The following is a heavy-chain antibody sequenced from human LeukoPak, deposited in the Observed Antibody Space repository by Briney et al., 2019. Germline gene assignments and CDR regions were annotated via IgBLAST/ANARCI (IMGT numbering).Heavy chain of an antibody. CDR3: ARTSYDYMGGIFGQDY. CDR1: GDSISSSNYY. CDR2: VYFSGST. D-gene: IGHD3-16*01. V-gene: IGHV4-39*01. Sequence: PSETLSLTCAVSGDSISSSNYYWGWIRQPPGKGLEWIGSVYFSGSTYYNPSLKSRVTISADTSKNQFSLELSFVTAADTATYYCARTSYDYMGGIFGQDYWGRGTLVTVSS. J-gene: IGHJ4*02.